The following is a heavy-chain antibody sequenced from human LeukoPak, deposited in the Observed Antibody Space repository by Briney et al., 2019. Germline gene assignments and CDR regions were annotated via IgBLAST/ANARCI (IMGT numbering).Heavy chain of an antibody. Sequence: GGSLRLSCAASGFTFSSYSMNWVRQAPGKGLEGVGFIRSKAYGGTTEYAASVKGRFTISRDDSKSIAYLQMNSLKTEDTAVYYCTRELVVPAAKAFDYWGQGTLVTVSS. CDR3: TRELVVPAAKAFDY. CDR1: GFTFSSYS. CDR2: IRSKAYGGTT. D-gene: IGHD2-2*01. J-gene: IGHJ4*02. V-gene: IGHV3-49*04.